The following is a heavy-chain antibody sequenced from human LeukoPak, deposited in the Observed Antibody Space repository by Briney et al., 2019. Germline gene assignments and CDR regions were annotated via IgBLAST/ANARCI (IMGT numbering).Heavy chain of an antibody. J-gene: IGHJ5*02. D-gene: IGHD1-26*01. Sequence: QPGGSLRLSCAASGFTFSSYWMSWVRQAPGKGLEWVANIKQDGSEKYYVDSVKGRFTISRDNAKNSLYLQMNSLRAEDTAVYNCARSGSYPRGWFDPWGQGTLVTVSS. CDR3: ARSGSYPRGWFDP. V-gene: IGHV3-7*01. CDR1: GFTFSSYW. CDR2: IKQDGSEK.